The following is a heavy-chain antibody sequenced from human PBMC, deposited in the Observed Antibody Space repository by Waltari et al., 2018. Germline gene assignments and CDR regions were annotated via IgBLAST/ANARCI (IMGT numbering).Heavy chain of an antibody. CDR1: GFTLSAYG. CDR2: SSTSSNYS. V-gene: IGHV3-21*06. D-gene: IGHD5-12*01. CDR3: ARAGSGYDDPLDY. J-gene: IGHJ4*02. Sequence: EVQLVESGGGLVESGGSLRLSCAVSGFTLSAYGVNGVRQSPGTGREWVSFSSTSSNYSCDADSVKGRFAGSGDNARNSIVLDMNSRGAEDTAVYYCARAGSGYDDPLDYWGQGTQVTVSS.